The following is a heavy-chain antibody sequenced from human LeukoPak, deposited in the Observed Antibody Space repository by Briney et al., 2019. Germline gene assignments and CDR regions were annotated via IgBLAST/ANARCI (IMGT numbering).Heavy chain of an antibody. CDR2: ISSSSSYI. D-gene: IGHD3-3*01. CDR3: ARGRLRFLELDY. J-gene: IGHJ4*02. V-gene: IGHV3-21*01. CDR1: GFTFSSYS. Sequence: PGGSLRLSCAASGFTFSSYSMNWVRQAPGKGLEWVSSISSSSSYIYYADSVKGRFTISRDNAKNSLYLQMNSLRAEDTAVYYCARGRLRFLELDYWGQGTLVTVSS.